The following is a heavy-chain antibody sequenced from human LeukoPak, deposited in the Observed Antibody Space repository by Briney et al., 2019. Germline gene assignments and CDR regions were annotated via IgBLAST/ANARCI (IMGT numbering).Heavy chain of an antibody. CDR2: ISGSGGST. CDR3: AKATSSGPRTYYYDSSGYYYLDY. CDR1: GFTFSSYA. V-gene: IGHV3-23*01. D-gene: IGHD3-22*01. Sequence: GGSLRLSCAASGFTFSSYAMSWVRQAPGKGLGWVSAISGSGGSTYYADSVKGRFTISRDNSKNTLYLQMNSLRAEDTAVYYCAKATSSGPRTYYYDSSGYYYLDYWGQGTLVTVSS. J-gene: IGHJ4*02.